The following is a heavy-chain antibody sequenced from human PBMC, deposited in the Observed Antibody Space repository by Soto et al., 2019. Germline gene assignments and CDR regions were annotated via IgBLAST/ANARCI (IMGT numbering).Heavy chain of an antibody. D-gene: IGHD3-22*01. Sequence: GGSLRLSCVASGFSIISYSMNWVRQAPGKGLEWISYISSSSGTIYYADSVKGRFTISRDNAKNSLSLQMINLRDEDTAVYYCAGGYYYDSSGYRAWGQGT. CDR1: GFSIISYS. J-gene: IGHJ4*02. CDR2: ISSSSGTI. V-gene: IGHV3-48*02. CDR3: AGGYYYDSSGYRA.